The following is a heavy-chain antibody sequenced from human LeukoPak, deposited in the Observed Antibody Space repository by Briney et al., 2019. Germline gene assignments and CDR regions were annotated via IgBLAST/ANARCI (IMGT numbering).Heavy chain of an antibody. CDR2: ISSSSSYI. CDR1: GFTFNTYS. CDR3: ARLPAYCSSTSCYYDY. D-gene: IGHD2-2*01. V-gene: IGHV3-21*01. Sequence: GGSLRLSCAASGFTFNTYSMHWVRQAPGMGLEWVSSISSSSSYIFYADSVKGRFTISRDNAKNSLFLQMNNLRAEDTAVYYCARLPAYCSSTSCYYDYWGQGTLVTVSS. J-gene: IGHJ4*02.